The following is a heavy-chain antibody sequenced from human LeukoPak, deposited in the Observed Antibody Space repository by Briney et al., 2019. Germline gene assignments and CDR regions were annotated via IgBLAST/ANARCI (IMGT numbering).Heavy chain of an antibody. CDR1: GYDFTKYA. Sequence: ASVKVSCKASGYDFTKYAVQWVRQAPGQRLEWMGWIDAGNGRTKYSQDFQGRVTITRDTSASIAYMELSSLRSDDMAVYYCAGSLGYRTSNVCYLKYWGQGTLVTVSS. CDR3: AGSLGYRTSNVCYLKY. D-gene: IGHD2-8*01. V-gene: IGHV1-3*03. J-gene: IGHJ4*02. CDR2: IDAGNGRT.